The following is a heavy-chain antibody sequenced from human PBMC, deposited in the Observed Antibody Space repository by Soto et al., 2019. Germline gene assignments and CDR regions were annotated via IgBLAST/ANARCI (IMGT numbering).Heavy chain of an antibody. Sequence: GGSLSLSCAASGFTFDDYTMHWVRQAPGKGLEWVSLISWDSDSTYYADSVKGRFTISRDNIKISLYLQMNCLRTEDTALYYCAKGSGYSYGFGTGFDYWGQGTLVTVSS. D-gene: IGHD5-18*01. CDR1: GFTFDDYT. CDR2: ISWDSDST. J-gene: IGHJ4*02. V-gene: IGHV3-43*01. CDR3: AKGSGYSYGFGTGFDY.